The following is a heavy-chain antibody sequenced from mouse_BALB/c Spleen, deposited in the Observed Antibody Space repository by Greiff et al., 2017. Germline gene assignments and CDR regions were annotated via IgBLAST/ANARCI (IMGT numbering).Heavy chain of an antibody. CDR3: ARSRVDY. J-gene: IGHJ2*01. Sequence: QVQLQQSGAELAKPGASVKMSCTASGYTFTSYWMHWVKQRPGQGLEWIGYINPSTGYTEYNQKFKDKTTMTADKSSSTAYMQLSSLTSEDSAVYYCARSRVDYWGQGTTLTVAS. CDR2: INPSTGYT. CDR1: GYTFTSYW. V-gene: IGHV1-7*01.